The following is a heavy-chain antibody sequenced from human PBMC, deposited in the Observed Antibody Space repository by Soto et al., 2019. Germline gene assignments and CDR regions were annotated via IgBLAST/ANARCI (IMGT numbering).Heavy chain of an antibody. Sequence: QFQLVQSGAEVKKPGASVKVSCKASGYTFTRSGISWVRQAPGQGLEWLVWINPDNGNTNYAQHLQGRVSLTTDTATSTAYIDLRSLRSDDTAVYYCARDQGITTFGVYSMYYYGMDVWGQGTTVTVSS. V-gene: IGHV1-18*01. CDR3: ARDQGITTFGVYSMYYYGMDV. D-gene: IGHD3-3*01. CDR2: INPDNGNT. J-gene: IGHJ6*02. CDR1: GYTFTRSG.